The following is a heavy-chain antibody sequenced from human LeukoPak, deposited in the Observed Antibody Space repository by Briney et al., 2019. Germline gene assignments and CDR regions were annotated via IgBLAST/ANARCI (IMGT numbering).Heavy chain of an antibody. CDR1: EFTFSSYA. CDR3: AKGRIVDTAYIA. CDR2: ISGSGGST. D-gene: IGHD5-18*01. J-gene: IGHJ4*02. Sequence: PGGSLRLSCAASEFTFSSYAMSWVRQAPGKGLEWVSAISGSGGSTYYADSVKGRFTISRDNSKNTRYLQMNSLRAEDTAVYYCAKGRIVDTAYIAWGQGTLVTVSS. V-gene: IGHV3-23*01.